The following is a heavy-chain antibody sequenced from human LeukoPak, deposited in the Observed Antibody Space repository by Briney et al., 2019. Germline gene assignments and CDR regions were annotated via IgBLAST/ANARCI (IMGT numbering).Heavy chain of an antibody. V-gene: IGHV3-11*04. D-gene: IGHD6-19*01. CDR3: ARGPYSSGWYWVDY. Sequence: GGSLRLSCAASGFTFSDYYMNWVRQAPGKGLEWVSYISSSGSTIYYADSVKGRFTISRDNAKNSLYLQMNSLRAEDTAVYYCARGPYSSGWYWVDYWGQGTLVTVSS. CDR2: ISSSGSTI. J-gene: IGHJ4*02. CDR1: GFTFSDYY.